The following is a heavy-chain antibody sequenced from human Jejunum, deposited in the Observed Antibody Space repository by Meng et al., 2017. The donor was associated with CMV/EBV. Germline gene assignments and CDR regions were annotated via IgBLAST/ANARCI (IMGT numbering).Heavy chain of an antibody. CDR3: AREMPMTCYFDQ. V-gene: IGHV1-46*01. D-gene: IGHD3-22*01. CDR1: GFTFTTYF. CDR2: FNPNGDVT. J-gene: IGHJ4*03. Sequence: QVYWDHSGAEVKTPGVSLKLSCETSGFTFTTYFMHWLRQAPGQGLQWMGLFNPNGDVTTYSPRFQGRITLTGDTSTSTPYMELSSLTSDDTAVYYCAREMPMTCYFDQWGQGTLVTVSS.